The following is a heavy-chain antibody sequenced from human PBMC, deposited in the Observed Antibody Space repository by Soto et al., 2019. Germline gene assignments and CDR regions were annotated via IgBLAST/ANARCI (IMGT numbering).Heavy chain of an antibody. D-gene: IGHD2-2*01. CDR2: ISLNNGEK. CDR1: GTTYG. V-gene: IGHV1-18*04. J-gene: IGHJ4*02. CDR3: ATDERDDCSSINCHDLDH. Sequence: QVQLVQSGGEVKKPGASVKVSCKAVGTTYGLSWAPQAPGQGLEWMAWISLNNGEKNKAPQFQGRVTLTTDTATGTAYMELRSLRSDDTAVYYCATDERDDCSSINCHDLDHWGQGAMVTVSS.